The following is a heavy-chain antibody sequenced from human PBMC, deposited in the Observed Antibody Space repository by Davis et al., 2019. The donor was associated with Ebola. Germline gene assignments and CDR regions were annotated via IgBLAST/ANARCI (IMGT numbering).Heavy chain of an antibody. V-gene: IGHV1-3*01. CDR1: GYTFTSYA. CDR2: INAGNGNT. D-gene: IGHD2-21*01. J-gene: IGHJ3*02. CDR3: AREGAGDGYNDAFDI. Sequence: AASVKVSCKASGYTFTSYAMHWVRQAPGQRLEWMGWINAGNGNTKYSQKFQGRVTITRDTSASTAHMELSSLRSEDTAVYYCAREGAGDGYNDAFDIWGQGTVVTVSS.